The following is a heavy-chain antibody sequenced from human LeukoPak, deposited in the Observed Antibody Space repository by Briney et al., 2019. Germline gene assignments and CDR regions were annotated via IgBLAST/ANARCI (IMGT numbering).Heavy chain of an antibody. CDR1: GFTFSTSW. CDR2: VSPDGSAA. D-gene: IGHD6-6*01. J-gene: IGHJ4*02. Sequence: GGSLRLSCAASGFTFSTSWMNWVRQGPGRGPVWVSRVSPDGSAAAYADSVKGRFTVSRDNAKNALYLQMNSLRADDTAVYYCRYGSSSGDYWGQGSLVTVSS. CDR3: RYGSSSGDY. V-gene: IGHV3-74*01.